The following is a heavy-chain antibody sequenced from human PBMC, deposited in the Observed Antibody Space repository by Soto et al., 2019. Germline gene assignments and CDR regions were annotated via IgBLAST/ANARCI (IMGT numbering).Heavy chain of an antibody. Sequence: PSETLSLTCTVSGGSVSSGSYQWTWIRQPPGKGLEWIGYIHVSGSTNDNPSLKGRVTMSIDTSKNQFSLKLSSVTAADTAVYYCARDGHGMDVCGQGTKVTVSS. CDR2: IHVSGST. CDR3: ARDGHGMDV. CDR1: GGSVSSGSYQ. J-gene: IGHJ6*02. V-gene: IGHV4-61*01.